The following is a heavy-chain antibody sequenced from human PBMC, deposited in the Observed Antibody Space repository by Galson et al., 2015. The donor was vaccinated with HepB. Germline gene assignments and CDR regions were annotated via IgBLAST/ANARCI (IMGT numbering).Heavy chain of an antibody. V-gene: IGHV1-46*01. CDR2: INPSGGST. D-gene: IGHD6-19*01. J-gene: IGHJ3*02. CDR3: ARDFYSSGWYLSAFDI. CDR1: GYAFTGYF. Sequence: SVKVSCKASGYAFTGYFIHWVRQTPGQGLEWMGWINPSGGSTSYAQKFQGRVTMTRDTSTSTVYMELSSLRSEDTAVYYCARDFYSSGWYLSAFDIWGQGTMVTVSS.